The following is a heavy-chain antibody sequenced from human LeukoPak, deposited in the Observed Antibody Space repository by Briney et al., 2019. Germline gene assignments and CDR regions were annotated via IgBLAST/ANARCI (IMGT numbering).Heavy chain of an antibody. CDR1: GYSISSGYN. CDR3: ARAATTVTREI. V-gene: IGHV4-38-2*02. J-gene: IGHJ3*02. D-gene: IGHD4-17*01. CDR2: THHSGAA. Sequence: SETPSLTCSVSGYSISSGYNWGWIRQPPGKGPEWIGSTHHSGAAFYNPSLKSRVTISADTSKNQVSLKLSSVTAADTAVYYCARAATTVTREIWGQGTMVTVSS.